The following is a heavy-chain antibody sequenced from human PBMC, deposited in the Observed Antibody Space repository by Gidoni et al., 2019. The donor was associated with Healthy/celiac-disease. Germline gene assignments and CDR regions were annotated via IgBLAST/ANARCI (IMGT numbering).Heavy chain of an antibody. V-gene: IGHV3-9*01. D-gene: IGHD6-6*01. J-gene: IGHJ6*02. CDR2: ISWNSGSI. CDR1: GFPFDDYA. Sequence: EVQLVESGGGLVQPGRSLRLSCSAPGFPFDDYAMHWVRQAPGKGLEWVSGISWNSGSIGYADSVKGRFTISRDNAKNSLYLQMNSLRAEDTALYYCARVAARFRSFMDVWGQGTTVTVSS. CDR3: ARVAARFRSFMDV.